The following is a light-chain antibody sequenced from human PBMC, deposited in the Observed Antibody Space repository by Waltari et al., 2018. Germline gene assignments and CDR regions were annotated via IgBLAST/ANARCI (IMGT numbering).Light chain of an antibody. CDR1: QSINNW. Sequence: DIQMTQSPSILSASVGDRVTITCRASQSINNWLAWYQQKPGKAPKLLIYKASSLESGVPSRFSGSGSGTKFTLTISSLQPEDFASYYCQQYNTLWTFGQGTKVEIK. V-gene: IGKV1-5*03. J-gene: IGKJ1*01. CDR2: KAS. CDR3: QQYNTLWT.